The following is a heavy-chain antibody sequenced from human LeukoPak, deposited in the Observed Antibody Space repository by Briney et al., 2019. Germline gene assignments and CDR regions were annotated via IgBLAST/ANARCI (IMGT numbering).Heavy chain of an antibody. CDR2: ISGSGGST. V-gene: IGHV3-23*01. CDR1: GFTFSSYA. Sequence: PGGSLRLSCAASGFTFSSYAMSWVRQAPGKGLEWVSAISGSGGSTYYADSVKGRFTISRDNSKNTLYLQMNSLRAEDTAVYYCAKIIGDIVVVVAGLYFDYWGQGTLVTVSS. CDR3: AKIIGDIVVVVAGLYFDY. J-gene: IGHJ4*02. D-gene: IGHD2-15*01.